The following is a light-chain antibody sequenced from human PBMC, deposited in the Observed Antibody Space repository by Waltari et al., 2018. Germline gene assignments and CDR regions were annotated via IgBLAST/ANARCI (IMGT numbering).Light chain of an antibody. CDR3: QQYHKWPFT. V-gene: IGKV3-15*01. CDR1: QGVSSN. J-gene: IGKJ4*01. CDR2: GAS. Sequence: EIVMTQSPATLSVSQVAGATLSCRASQGVSSNLPWYQHKPGQAPRLLINGASTRATGIPGRFSGSGSGTEFSLTISSLQPEDFAVYYCQQYHKWPFTFGGGTKVEIK.